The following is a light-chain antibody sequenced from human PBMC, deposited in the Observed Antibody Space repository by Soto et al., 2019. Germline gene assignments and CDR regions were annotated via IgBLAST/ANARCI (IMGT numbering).Light chain of an antibody. J-gene: IGKJ5*01. CDR1: QSVSSSY. CDR3: QQYGGSPIT. CDR2: GAS. V-gene: IGKV3-20*01. Sequence: IVLTQSAGTVSLSPGERATLSCRASQSVSSSYLAWYQQKPGQAPRLLIYGASSRATGIPDRFSGSGSGTDFTLTISRLEPEDFAVYYCQQYGGSPITFGQGTRLEI.